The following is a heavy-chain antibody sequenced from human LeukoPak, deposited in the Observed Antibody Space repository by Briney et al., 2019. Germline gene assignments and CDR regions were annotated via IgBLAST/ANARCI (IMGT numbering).Heavy chain of an antibody. Sequence: SETLSLTRSVSGNSIKNTNYHWGWIRQPPGKGLEWIGSISTRGNTYYSPSLQSRLTISVDTSNDNFSLNLASVTAADTAVYYCYSTGFYVAGQDAFDIWGQGTIVVVSS. CDR3: YSTGFYVAGQDAFDI. J-gene: IGHJ3*02. CDR2: ISTRGNT. CDR1: GNSIKNTNYH. D-gene: IGHD2-8*02. V-gene: IGHV4-39*02.